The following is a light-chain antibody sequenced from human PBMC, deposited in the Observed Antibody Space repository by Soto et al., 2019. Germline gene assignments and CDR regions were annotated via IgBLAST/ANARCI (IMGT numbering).Light chain of an antibody. CDR1: SSDVGAYNY. CDR3: SSLTSSITVV. J-gene: IGLJ2*01. CDR2: EVS. Sequence: QSALTQPASVSGSPGQSITISCTGTSSDVGAYNYVSWYQQHPGKAPKLMIYEVSNRPSGVSNRFSGSKSGNTDSLTISGLQAEDEADYYCSSLTSSITVVFGGGTKLTVL. V-gene: IGLV2-14*01.